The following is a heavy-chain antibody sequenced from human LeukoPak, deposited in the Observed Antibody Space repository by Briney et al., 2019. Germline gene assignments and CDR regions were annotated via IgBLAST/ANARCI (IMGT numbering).Heavy chain of an antibody. Sequence: SQTLSLTCTVSGGSISSGGYYWSWIRQPPGKGLEWIGYIYHSGSTYYNPSLKSRVTISVDRSKNQFSLKLSSVTAADTAVYYCARGSPSGYCSSTSCYTVGYFDYWGQGTLVTVSS. CDR1: GGSISSGGYY. D-gene: IGHD2-2*02. CDR3: ARGSPSGYCSSTSCYTVGYFDY. CDR2: IYHSGST. J-gene: IGHJ4*02. V-gene: IGHV4-30-2*01.